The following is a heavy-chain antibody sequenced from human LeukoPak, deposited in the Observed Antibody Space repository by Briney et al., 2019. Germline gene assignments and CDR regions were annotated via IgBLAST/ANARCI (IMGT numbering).Heavy chain of an antibody. V-gene: IGHV3-23*01. Sequence: GRSRRLSCAPSGFTFSSYGMSWVRQPPRKWLEWVSAISAIGGSTYYADSVKGRFTISRDNSKNTLYLQMNSLRAEDTAVYYCAKVPWGATTASRFDPWGQGTLVTVSS. CDR3: AKVPWGATTASRFDP. CDR2: ISAIGGST. D-gene: IGHD4-17*01. CDR1: GFTFSSYG. J-gene: IGHJ5*02.